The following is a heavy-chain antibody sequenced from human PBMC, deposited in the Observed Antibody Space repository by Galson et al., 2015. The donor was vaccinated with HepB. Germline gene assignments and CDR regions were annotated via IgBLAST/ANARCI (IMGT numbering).Heavy chain of an antibody. V-gene: IGHV3-66*01. CDR2: IYSGGST. CDR3: ARGTDGGNSPFDY. D-gene: IGHD4-23*01. J-gene: IGHJ4*02. CDR1: GFIVSNND. Sequence: SLRLSCAASGFIVSNNDISWVRQAPGKGLEWVSVIYSGGSTYYADSVKGRFTISRDNSKTTLYLQMNSLRAEDTAVYYCARGTDGGNSPFDYWGQGTLVPGSS.